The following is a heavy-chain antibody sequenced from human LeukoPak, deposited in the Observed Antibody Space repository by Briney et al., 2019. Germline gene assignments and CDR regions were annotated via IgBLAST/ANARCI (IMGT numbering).Heavy chain of an antibody. D-gene: IGHD3-22*01. J-gene: IGHJ4*02. CDR1: GYTFTGYY. Sequence: ASVKVSCKASGYTFTGYYVHWVRQAPGQGLEWMGWINPNSGGTSYAQKFQARVTMTRDTSISTAYMELSSLRSDDTAVYYCARVYYYDSSGYYYFDYWGQGTLVTVSS. CDR2: INPNSGGT. V-gene: IGHV1-2*02. CDR3: ARVYYYDSSGYYYFDY.